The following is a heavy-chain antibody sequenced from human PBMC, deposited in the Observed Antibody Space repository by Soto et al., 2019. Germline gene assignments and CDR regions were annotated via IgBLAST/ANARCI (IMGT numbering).Heavy chain of an antibody. D-gene: IGHD5-12*01. V-gene: IGHV4-31*03. CDR1: GGSISSGGYY. CDR2: IYYSGST. Sequence: QVQLQESGPGLVKPSQTLSLTCTVPGGSISSGGYYWSWIRQHPGKGLEWIGYIYYSGSTYYNPSLKSRVTISVDTSKNQFSLKLSSVTAADTAVYYCARWPRGATIPYYYYYMDVWGKGTTVTVSS. CDR3: ARWPRGATIPYYYYYMDV. J-gene: IGHJ6*03.